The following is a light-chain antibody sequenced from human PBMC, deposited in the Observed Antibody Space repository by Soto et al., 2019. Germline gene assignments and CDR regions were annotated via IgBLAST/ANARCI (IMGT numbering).Light chain of an antibody. CDR3: QQYDNWPPYT. Sequence: EIVMTQSPATLSVSPGERATLSCRASQSVSSNLAWYQQKPGQAPRLLIYDSSTRATGIPARFSGSGSGTEFTLTISSLQSKDFAVYYCQQYDNWPPYTFGQGTKLEMK. V-gene: IGKV3-15*01. CDR1: QSVSSN. CDR2: DSS. J-gene: IGKJ2*01.